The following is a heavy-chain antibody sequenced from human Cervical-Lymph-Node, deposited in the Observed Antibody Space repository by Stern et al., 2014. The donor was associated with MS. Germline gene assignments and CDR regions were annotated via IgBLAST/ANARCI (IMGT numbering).Heavy chain of an antibody. D-gene: IGHD1-1*01. CDR2: ITNVGST. CDR3: ARDTSSPERSDW. CDR1: GFTVSRDY. V-gene: IGHV3-53*01. Sequence: EVQLVESGGGVIQPGGSLRLSCTASGFTVSRDYMTWVRQAPGKGLAWVSLITNVGSTFYTDSVKGRFTISRDDSKNTVYLHMTSLRAEDTAKYYCARDTSSPERSDWWGQGTLVTVSS. J-gene: IGHJ4*02.